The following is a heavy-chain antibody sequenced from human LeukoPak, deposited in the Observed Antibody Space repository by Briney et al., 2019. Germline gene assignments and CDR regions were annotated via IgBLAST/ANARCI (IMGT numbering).Heavy chain of an antibody. D-gene: IGHD2-15*01. V-gene: IGHV4-39*07. Sequence: SETLSLTCIVSGGSISSSRYYWGWIRQPPGRGLEWIGHIYYSGSTYYNPSLKSRVTISVDTSKNQFSLKLSSVTAADTAVYYCARLGYCSGGSCYPFDYWGQGTLVTVSS. CDR1: GGSISSSRYY. CDR2: IYYSGST. CDR3: ARLGYCSGGSCYPFDY. J-gene: IGHJ4*02.